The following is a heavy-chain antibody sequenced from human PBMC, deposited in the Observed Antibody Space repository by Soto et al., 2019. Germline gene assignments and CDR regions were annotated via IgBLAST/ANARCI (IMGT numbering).Heavy chain of an antibody. CDR2: IYWDDDK. Sequence: QITLKESGPTLVKPTQTLTLTCTFSGFSLSTTGVGVGWIRQPPGKALEWLALIYWDDDKRYNPSLKSRLTIIKDTSKNQVVLTKTHMDPVYTATYYCVQSRCGGDCLQSYSSHSYYGLDVWGQGTTVTVSS. J-gene: IGHJ6*02. CDR3: VQSRCGGDCLQSYSSHSYYGLDV. V-gene: IGHV2-5*02. D-gene: IGHD2-21*01. CDR1: GFSLSTTGVG.